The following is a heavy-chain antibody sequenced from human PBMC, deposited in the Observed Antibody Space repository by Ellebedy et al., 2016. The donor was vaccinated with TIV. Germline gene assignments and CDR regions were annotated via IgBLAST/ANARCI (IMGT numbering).Heavy chain of an antibody. CDR2: ISGSGGST. CDR3: AKGVHTAMVLVTFDY. V-gene: IGHV3-23*01. Sequence: GGSLRLSCAASGFTFSNYAMSWVRQAPGKGLEWVSGISGSGGSTYCADSVKGRFTISRDNSKNTLYLQMNSLRAEDTAVYYCAKGVHTAMVLVTFDYWGQGTLVTVSS. CDR1: GFTFSNYA. J-gene: IGHJ4*02. D-gene: IGHD5-18*01.